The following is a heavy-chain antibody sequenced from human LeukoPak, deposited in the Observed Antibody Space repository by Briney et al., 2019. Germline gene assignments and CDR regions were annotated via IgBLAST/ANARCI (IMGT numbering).Heavy chain of an antibody. CDR2: IGGSTGPT. J-gene: IGHJ5*02. D-gene: IGHD2-2*01. CDR3: AKDRYCSSTSCFAGQFDP. V-gene: IGHV3-23*01. CDR1: GFTFSNYA. Sequence: GSLGLSCAASGFTFSNYAMSWVRQAPGKGLEWVSSIGGSTGPTYYADSVKGRFTVSRDNSKNTLYLQMNSLRAEDTAVYYCAKDRYCSSTSCFAGQFDPWGQGTLVTVSS.